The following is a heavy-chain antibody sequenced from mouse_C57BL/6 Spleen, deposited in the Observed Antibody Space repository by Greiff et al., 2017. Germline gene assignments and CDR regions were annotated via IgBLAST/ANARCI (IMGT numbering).Heavy chain of an antibody. V-gene: IGHV5-4*01. J-gene: IGHJ3*01. D-gene: IGHD6-1*01. CDR2: ISDGGSYT. CDR1: GFTFSSYA. CDR3: ARDEAAHPWFAY. Sequence: EVQLVESGGGLVKPGGSLKLSCAASGFTFSSYAMSLVRQTPEKRLEWVATISDGGSYTYYPDNVKGRFTISRDNAKNNLYLQMSHLKSEDTAMYYCARDEAAHPWFAYWGQGTLVTVSA.